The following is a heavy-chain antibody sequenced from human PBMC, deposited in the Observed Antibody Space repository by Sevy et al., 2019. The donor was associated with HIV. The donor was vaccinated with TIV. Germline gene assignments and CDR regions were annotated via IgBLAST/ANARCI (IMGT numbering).Heavy chain of an antibody. CDR2: ISAGSTYI. Sequence: GGSLRLSCAAFGFSFSSHGMNWVRQAPGKGLEWVSFISAGSTYIYYADSVKGRFTISRDNAKNSVYLQMSSLRAEDTAVYYCAREDITLVGVIRGERRSAMDVWGQGTTVTVSS. V-gene: IGHV3-21*01. J-gene: IGHJ6*02. CDR3: AREDITLVGVIRGERRSAMDV. D-gene: IGHD3-3*01. CDR1: GFSFSSHG.